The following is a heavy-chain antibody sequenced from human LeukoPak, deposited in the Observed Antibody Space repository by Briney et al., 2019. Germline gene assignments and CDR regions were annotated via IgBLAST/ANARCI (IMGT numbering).Heavy chain of an antibody. V-gene: IGHV3-21*01. CDR3: ARGGRGYYPDY. D-gene: IGHD3-22*01. CDR1: GFTFSIYS. CDR2: ISSSNSYI. Sequence: PGGSLRLSCAASGFTFSIYSMNWVRQAPGKGLEWVSSISSSNSYIYYADSVKGRFTISRDNAKNSLYLQMNTLRAEDTALYYCARGGRGYYPDYWGQGTLVTVSS. J-gene: IGHJ4*02.